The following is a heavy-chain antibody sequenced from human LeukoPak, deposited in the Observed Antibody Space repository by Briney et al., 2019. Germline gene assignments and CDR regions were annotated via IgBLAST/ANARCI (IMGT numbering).Heavy chain of an antibody. V-gene: IGHV3-48*01. CDR2: ISSSSSTI. CDR3: AREAHYDSSGYPV. D-gene: IGHD3-22*01. Sequence: SGGSLRLSCAASGFTFSSYSMNWVRQAPGKGLEWVSYISSSSSTIYYADSVKGRFTISRDNAKNSLYLQMNSLRAEDTAVYYCAREAHYDSSGYPVWGQGTLVTVSS. CDR1: GFTFSSYS. J-gene: IGHJ4*02.